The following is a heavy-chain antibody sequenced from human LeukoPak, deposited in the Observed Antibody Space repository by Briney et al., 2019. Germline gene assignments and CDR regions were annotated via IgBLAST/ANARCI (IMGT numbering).Heavy chain of an antibody. CDR1: GFTFSSYS. D-gene: IGHD1-26*01. J-gene: IGHJ3*02. CDR2: ISSSSSYI. CDR3: ARAPSAEDTFDI. V-gene: IGHV3-21*01. Sequence: PGESLRLSCAASGFTFSSYSMNWVRQAPGKGLEWVSSISSSSSYIYYADSVKGRFTISRDNAKNSLSLQMNSLRAEDTAVYYCARAPSAEDTFDIWGQGTMVTVSS.